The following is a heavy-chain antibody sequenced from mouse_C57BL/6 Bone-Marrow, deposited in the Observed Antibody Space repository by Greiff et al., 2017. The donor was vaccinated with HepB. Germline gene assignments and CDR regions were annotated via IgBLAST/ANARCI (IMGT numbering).Heavy chain of an antibody. V-gene: IGHV1-76*01. Sequence: VQLVESGAELVRPGASVKLSCKASGYTFTDYYINWVKQRPGQGLEWIARIYPGSGNTYYNEKFKGKATLTAEKSSSTAYMQLSSLTSEDSAVYFCARTPYYAMDYWGQGTSVTVSS. CDR3: ARTPYYAMDY. CDR1: GYTFTDYY. CDR2: IYPGSGNT. J-gene: IGHJ4*01.